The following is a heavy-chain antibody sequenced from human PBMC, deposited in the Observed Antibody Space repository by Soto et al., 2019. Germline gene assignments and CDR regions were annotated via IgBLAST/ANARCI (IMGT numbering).Heavy chain of an antibody. CDR2: IYYSGST. Sequence: PSETLSLTCTVSGGSISSGGYYWSWIRQHPGKGLEWIGYIYYSGSTYYNPSLKSRVTISVDTSKNQFSLKLSSVTAADTAVYYCARETWSRGGGYARGYYYYGMDVWGQGTTVTVSS. V-gene: IGHV4-31*03. D-gene: IGHD3-16*01. CDR3: ARETWSRGGGYARGYYYYGMDV. CDR1: GGSISSGGYY. J-gene: IGHJ6*02.